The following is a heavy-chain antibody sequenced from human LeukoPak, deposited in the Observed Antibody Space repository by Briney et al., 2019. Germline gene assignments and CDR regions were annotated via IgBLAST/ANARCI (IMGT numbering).Heavy chain of an antibody. CDR3: ARVRYYDSSGYYYAFDY. CDR2: IWYDGSNK. V-gene: IGHV3-33*01. J-gene: IGHJ4*02. Sequence: PGRSLRLSCAASGFTFSSYGMHWVRQAPGKGLEWVAVIWYDGSNKYYADSVKGRFTISRDNSKNTLYLQMNSLRAEDTAVYYCARVRYYDSSGYYYAFDYWGQGTLVTVSS. CDR1: GFTFSSYG. D-gene: IGHD3-22*01.